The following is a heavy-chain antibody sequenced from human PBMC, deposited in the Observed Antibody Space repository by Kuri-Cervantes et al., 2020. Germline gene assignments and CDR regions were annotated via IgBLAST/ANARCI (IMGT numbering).Heavy chain of an antibody. V-gene: IGHV3-21*01. J-gene: IGHJ4*02. D-gene: IGHD6-19*01. CDR1: GFTFSSYS. CDR2: ISSSSSYI. Sequence: GGSLRLSCAASGFTFSSYSMNWVRQAPGKGLEWVSSISSSSSYIYYADSVKGRFTISRDNSKNTLYLQMNSLRAEDTAVYYCAKDHSGWDETPDYWGQGTLVTVSS. CDR3: AKDHSGWDETPDY.